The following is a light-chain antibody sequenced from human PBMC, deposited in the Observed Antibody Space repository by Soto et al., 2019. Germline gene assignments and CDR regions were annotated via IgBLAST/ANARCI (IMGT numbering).Light chain of an antibody. V-gene: IGKV3-20*01. J-gene: IGKJ5*01. CDR1: QSVDSNY. CDR3: QQYGTPRSVT. Sequence: EIVLTQSPGTLSLCPGEEAALSFRAIQSVDSNYLAWYQQKPGQTPRLIIYGASGRADGIPHRFSGSGFGTDFTLTISKVEPEDFAVYYCQQYGTPRSVTFGQGTRLEIK. CDR2: GAS.